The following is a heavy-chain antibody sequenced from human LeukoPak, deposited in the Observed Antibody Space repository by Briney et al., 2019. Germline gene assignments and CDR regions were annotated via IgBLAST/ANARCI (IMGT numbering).Heavy chain of an antibody. V-gene: IGHV4-34*01. CDR3: ARRSH. CDR2: INHSGST. J-gene: IGHJ4*02. CDR1: GGSFSCYY. Sequence: PSETLSLTCAVYGGSFSCYYWSWIRQPPGKGLEWIGEINHSGSTNYNPSLKSRVTISVDTSKNQFSLKLSSVTAADTAVYYCARRSHWGQGTLVTVSS. D-gene: IGHD1-26*01.